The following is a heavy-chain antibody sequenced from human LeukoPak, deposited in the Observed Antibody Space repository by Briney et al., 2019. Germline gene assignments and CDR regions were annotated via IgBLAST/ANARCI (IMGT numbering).Heavy chain of an antibody. D-gene: IGHD3-22*01. Sequence: GASVKVSCKASGGTFSSYAISWVRQAPGQGLEWMGGIIPIFGTANYAQKFQGRVTITADKSTSTAYMELSSLRSEDTAVYYCAREGSYYYDSSGYSLGPYFDYWRQGTLVTVSS. CDR3: AREGSYYYDSSGYSLGPYFDY. J-gene: IGHJ4*02. V-gene: IGHV1-69*06. CDR2: IIPIFGTA. CDR1: GGTFSSYA.